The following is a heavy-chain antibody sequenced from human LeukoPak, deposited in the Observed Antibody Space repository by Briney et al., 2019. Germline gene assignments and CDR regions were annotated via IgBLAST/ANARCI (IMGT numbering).Heavy chain of an antibody. CDR2: ISGSGGSR. CDR3: AKDLREDCSGGSCYYFDY. Sequence: GGSLRLSCAASGFTFSCYEMNWVRQAPGKGLEWVSAISGSGGSRYYADSVKGRFTISRDSSKNTLYLQMNSLKAEDTAVYYCAKDLREDCSGGSCYYFDYWGQGTLVTVSS. J-gene: IGHJ4*02. V-gene: IGHV3-23*01. CDR1: GFTFSCYE. D-gene: IGHD2-15*01.